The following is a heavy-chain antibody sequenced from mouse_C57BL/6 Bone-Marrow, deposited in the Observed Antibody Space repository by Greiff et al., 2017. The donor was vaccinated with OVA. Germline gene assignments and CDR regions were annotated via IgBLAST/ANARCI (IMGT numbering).Heavy chain of an antibody. Sequence: VQLKESGPDLVKPGASVKISCKASGYTFPDYNMDWVKQTHEKSLEWIEEINPNIGGTNYNQKFKGKDTLTVDKSSSTVYIQLRSLTSEDTAVYYCAVRGYSDYDVGAWFAFWGQGTLVTVSA. CDR2: INPNIGGT. J-gene: IGHJ3*01. D-gene: IGHD2-4*01. V-gene: IGHV1-18*01. CDR3: AVRGYSDYDVGAWFAF. CDR1: GYTFPDYN.